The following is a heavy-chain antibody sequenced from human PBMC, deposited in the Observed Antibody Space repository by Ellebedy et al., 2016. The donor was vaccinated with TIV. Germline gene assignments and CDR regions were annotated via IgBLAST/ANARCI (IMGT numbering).Heavy chain of an antibody. D-gene: IGHD1-7*01. CDR3: AKWNFGHPNYGMDV. V-gene: IGHV4-59*12. CDR1: GSAFGAYS. J-gene: IGHJ6*02. Sequence: SETLSLTCTVSGSAFGAYSWGWIRQSPGKALEFIGYVSHSGAANYNPSLKSRLSTSLDTPNNQFSLRLHSVTAADTAVYYCAKWNFGHPNYGMDVWGQGTTVTVSS. CDR2: VSHSGAA.